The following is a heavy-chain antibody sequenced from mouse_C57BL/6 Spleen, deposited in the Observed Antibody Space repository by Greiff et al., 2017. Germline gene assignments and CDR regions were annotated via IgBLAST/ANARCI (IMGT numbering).Heavy chain of an antibody. D-gene: IGHD2-2*01. J-gene: IGHJ3*01. CDR1: GFTFSSYA. Sequence: DVMLVESGGGLVKPGGSLKLSCAASGFTFSSYAMSWVRQTPEKRLEWVATISDGGSYTYYPDNVKGRFTISRDNAKNNLYLQMSHLKSEDTAMYYCAREGDYGYDEAYWGQGTLVTVSA. CDR3: AREGDYGYDEAY. CDR2: ISDGGSYT. V-gene: IGHV5-4*01.